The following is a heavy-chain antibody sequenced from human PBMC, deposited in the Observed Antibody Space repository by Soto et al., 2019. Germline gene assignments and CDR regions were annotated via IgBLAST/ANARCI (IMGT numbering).Heavy chain of an antibody. J-gene: IGHJ4*02. CDR1: CYTFPSYG. D-gene: IGHD6-19*01. Sequence: GASLPVSCKASCYTFPSYGISWVRPAPGQGLEWMGWISAYNGNTNYAQKLQGRVTMTTDTSTSTAYMELRSLRSDDTAVYYCARGNAVAGPTSFDYWGQGNLVTVSS. V-gene: IGHV1-18*04. CDR2: ISAYNGNT. CDR3: ARGNAVAGPTSFDY.